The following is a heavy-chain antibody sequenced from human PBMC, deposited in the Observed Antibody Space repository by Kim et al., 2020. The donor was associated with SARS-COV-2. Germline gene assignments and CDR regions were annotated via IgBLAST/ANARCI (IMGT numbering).Heavy chain of an antibody. V-gene: IGHV3-30-3*01. D-gene: IGHD3-3*01. CDR2: ISYDGSNK. CDR3: ARDLTIFGVVITGRYYYYYGMDV. J-gene: IGHJ6*02. Sequence: GGSLRLSCAASGFTFSSYAMHWVRQAPGKGLEWVAVISYDGSNKYYADSVKGRFTISRDNSKNTLYLQMNSLRAEDTAVYYCARDLTIFGVVITGRYYYYYGMDVWGQGTTVTVSS. CDR1: GFTFSSYA.